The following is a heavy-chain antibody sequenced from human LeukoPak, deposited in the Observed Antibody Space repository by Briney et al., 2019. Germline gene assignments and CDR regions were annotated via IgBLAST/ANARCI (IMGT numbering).Heavy chain of an antibody. CDR3: ARRVFYSSSWYGDDALDI. V-gene: IGHV3-11*01. D-gene: IGHD6-13*01. Sequence: GGSLRLSCAASGFTFSDYYMSWIRQAPGKGPEWVSYISSSGSSVYYADSVKGRFTISRDNAKNSLFLQMTTLRAEDTAVYYCARRVFYSSSWYGDDALDIWGQGTMVTVSS. J-gene: IGHJ3*02. CDR1: GFTFSDYY. CDR2: ISSSGSSV.